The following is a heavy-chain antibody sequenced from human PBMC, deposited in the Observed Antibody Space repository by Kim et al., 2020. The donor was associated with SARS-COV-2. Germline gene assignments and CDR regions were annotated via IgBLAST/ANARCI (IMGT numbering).Heavy chain of an antibody. V-gene: IGHV4-34*01. CDR2: INHSGST. CDR1: GGSFSGYY. J-gene: IGHJ3*02. D-gene: IGHD6-13*01. CDR3: ARSTAGTENAFDI. Sequence: SETLSLTCAVYGGSFSGYYWSWIRQPPGKGLEWIGEINHSGSTNYNPPLKSRVTISVDTSKNQFSLKLSSVTAADTAVYYCARSTAGTENAFDIWGQGTMVTVSS.